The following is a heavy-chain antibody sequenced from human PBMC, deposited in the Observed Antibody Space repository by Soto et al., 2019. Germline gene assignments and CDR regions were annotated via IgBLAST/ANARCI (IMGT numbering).Heavy chain of an antibody. CDR2: INPSGGST. CDR3: ARGGIVVVVAATRRFDY. Sequence: QVQLVQSGAEVKKPGASVKVSCKASGYTFTSYYMHWVRQAPGQGLEWMGIINPSGGSTSYEQKFQGKVTMTRETSTRTVYMELSSLRSEDTAVYYCARGGIVVVVAATRRFDYWGQGTLVTVSS. V-gene: IGHV1-46*03. J-gene: IGHJ4*02. CDR1: GYTFTSYY. D-gene: IGHD2-15*01.